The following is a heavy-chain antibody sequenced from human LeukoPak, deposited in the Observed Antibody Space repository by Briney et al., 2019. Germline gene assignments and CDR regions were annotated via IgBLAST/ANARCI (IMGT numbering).Heavy chain of an antibody. CDR2: INPNTGYT. J-gene: IGHJ6*02. CDR1: GNTFSGYY. D-gene: IGHD2-2*01. Sequence: ASVTVSCKASGNTFSGYYMHWVRQAPGQGLEWMGWINPNTGYTETAQKFQGRVTMTRDTSISTAYMELSRLRSDDMAVYYCTRDHCTRSSCYEDYYHGMDVWGQGTTVTVSS. V-gene: IGHV1-2*02. CDR3: TRDHCTRSSCYEDYYHGMDV.